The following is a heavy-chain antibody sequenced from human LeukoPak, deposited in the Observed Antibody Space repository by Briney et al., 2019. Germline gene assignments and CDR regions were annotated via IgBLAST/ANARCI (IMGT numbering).Heavy chain of an antibody. CDR3: ATEGFYY. V-gene: IGHV3-23*01. Sequence: GGSLRLSCAASGFTFSSYAMSWVRQAPGKGLEWVSAISGGDVSTFYADSVKGRFTISRDNSNNTLYLQMNSLRAEDTALYYCATEGFYYWGPGTQVTVSS. CDR1: GFTFSSYA. CDR2: ISGGDVST. J-gene: IGHJ4*02.